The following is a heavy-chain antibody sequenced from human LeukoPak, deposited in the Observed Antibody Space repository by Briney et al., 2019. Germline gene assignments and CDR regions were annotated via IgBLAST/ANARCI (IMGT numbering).Heavy chain of an antibody. V-gene: IGHV3-23*01. Sequence: PGGSLRLSCAASGFSFSIYAMSWVRQAPGKGLEWVSAISPGGDTIYYLDSVKGRFTISRDNSKNTLYLQMNSLRAEDTAVYYCATDIVVVPAAIGWGQGTLVTVSS. CDR2: ISPGGDTI. J-gene: IGHJ4*02. CDR1: GFSFSIYA. D-gene: IGHD2-2*01. CDR3: ATDIVVVPAAIG.